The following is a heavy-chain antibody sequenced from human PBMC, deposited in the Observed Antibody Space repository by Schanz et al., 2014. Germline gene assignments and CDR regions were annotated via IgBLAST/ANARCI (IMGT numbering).Heavy chain of an antibody. D-gene: IGHD6-19*01. CDR2: ISRDGTTS. J-gene: IGHJ6*03. CDR3: ARDHQWLARYYMDV. CDR1: GFIFNDYY. V-gene: IGHV3-11*04. Sequence: QVQLVESGGGLVKPGGSLRLSCAASGFIFNDYYMTWIRQAPGKGLEWLSYISRDGTTSYYADSVKGRFTISRDNAKNSLYLEMTSLRGEDTAVYYCARDHQWLARYYMDVWGKGTTVAVSS.